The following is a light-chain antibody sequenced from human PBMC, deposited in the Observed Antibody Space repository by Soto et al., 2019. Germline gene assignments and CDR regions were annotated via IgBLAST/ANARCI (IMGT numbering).Light chain of an antibody. CDR2: AAS. CDR3: VQDYNYPLT. J-gene: IGKJ4*01. V-gene: IGKV1-6*01. Sequence: AIQMTQSPSSLSASVGDRVTITCRASQGIRNDLGWYQQKPGKAPKLLIYAASSLQSGVPSRFRGSGSATDFTLTISSLQTEDFAAYYCVQDYNYPLTFGGETKVEIK. CDR1: QGIRND.